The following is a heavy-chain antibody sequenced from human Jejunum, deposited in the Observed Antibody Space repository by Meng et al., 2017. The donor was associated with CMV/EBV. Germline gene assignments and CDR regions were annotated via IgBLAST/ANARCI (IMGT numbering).Heavy chain of an antibody. Sequence: TFSIFSINWVRPAPGKGLEWVASISTTGDYISYADSVKGRFTISRDNAKNSAYLQMNSLRFEDTAMYYCATDRMDTSARRGFFDYWGQGALVTVSS. J-gene: IGHJ4*02. CDR2: ISTTGDYI. CDR1: TFSIFS. CDR3: ATDRMDTSARRGFFDY. V-gene: IGHV3-21*01. D-gene: IGHD5-18*01.